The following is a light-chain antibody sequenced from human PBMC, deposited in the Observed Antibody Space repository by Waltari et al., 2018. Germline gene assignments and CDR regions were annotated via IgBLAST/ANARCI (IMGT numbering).Light chain of an antibody. V-gene: IGKV3-20*01. CDR1: QSVTRTL. Sequence: EIFWRNSPATLSLSPGERATFSCRASQSVTRTLAWYQQKPGQAPRLLIYGASNRATGIPDRFSGSGSGTDFSLTISRLEPEDFAVYYCQHYVRLPATFGQGTKVEIK. CDR2: GAS. J-gene: IGKJ1*01. CDR3: QHYVRLPAT.